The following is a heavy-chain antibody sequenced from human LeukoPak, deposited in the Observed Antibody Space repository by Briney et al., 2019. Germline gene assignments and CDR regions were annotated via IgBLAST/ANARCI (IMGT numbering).Heavy chain of an antibody. CDR2: ISYDGSNK. D-gene: IGHD2-15*01. Sequence: QPGRSLRLSCAASGFTFSSYGMHWVRQAPGKGLEWVAVISYDGSNKYYADSVKGRFTISRDNSKNTLYLQMNSLRAEDTAVYYCAKLAVVAADGGDDYWGQGTTVTVSS. J-gene: IGHJ4*03. V-gene: IGHV3-30*18. CDR1: GFTFSSYG. CDR3: AKLAVVAADGGDDY.